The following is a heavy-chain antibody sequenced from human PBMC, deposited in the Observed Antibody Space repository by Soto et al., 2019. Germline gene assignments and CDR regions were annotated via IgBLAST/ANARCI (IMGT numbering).Heavy chain of an antibody. J-gene: IGHJ2*01. CDR2: IYYSGST. CDR3: ARVHVDYWYFDL. Sequence: QVQLQESGPGLVKPSETLSLTCTVSGGFISSYYWSWIRQPPGKGLEWIGYIYYSGSTNHNPSLRSRPPISVDTSKNQFSLKLSSVTAADTAVYYCARVHVDYWYFDLWGRGTLVTVSS. CDR1: GGFISSYY. V-gene: IGHV4-59*01.